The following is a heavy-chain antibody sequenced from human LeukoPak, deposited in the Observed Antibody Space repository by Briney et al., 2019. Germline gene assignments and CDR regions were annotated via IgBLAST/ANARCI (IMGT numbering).Heavy chain of an antibody. J-gene: IGHJ2*01. D-gene: IGHD4-17*01. CDR1: GFTVSSNY. CDR2: IYSGGST. Sequence: GGSLRPSCAASGFTVSSNYMSWVRQAPGKGLEWVSVIYSGGSTYYADSVKGRFTISRDNSKNTLYLQMNSLRAEDTAVYYCARHYGDYVSGPYYWYFDLWGRGTLVTVSS. CDR3: ARHYGDYVSGPYYWYFDL. V-gene: IGHV3-53*01.